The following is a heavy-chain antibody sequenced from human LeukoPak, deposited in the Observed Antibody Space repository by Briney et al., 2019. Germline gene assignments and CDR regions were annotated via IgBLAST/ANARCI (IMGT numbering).Heavy chain of an antibody. J-gene: IGHJ2*01. CDR3: ARDSGYRAYWYFDL. Sequence: SETLSLTCSVSGGSISSGGYYWSWIRQHPGKGLEWIGYIYYSGSTYYNPSLKSRVTISVDTSKSQFSLKLNSVTAADTAVYYCARDSGYRAYWYFDLWGRGTLVTASS. D-gene: IGHD3-10*01. CDR2: IYYSGST. V-gene: IGHV4-31*03. CDR1: GGSISSGGYY.